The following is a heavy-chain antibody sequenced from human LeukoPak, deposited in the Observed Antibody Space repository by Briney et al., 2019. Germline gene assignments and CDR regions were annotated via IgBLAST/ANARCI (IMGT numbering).Heavy chain of an antibody. J-gene: IGHJ3*02. Sequence: SETLSLTCTVSGGSISSGGYYWSWIRQHPGKGLEWIGYIYYSGSTYYNPSLKSRVTISVDTSKNQFSLKLSSVTAADTAVYYCARLYQTATKRGAFDIWGQGTMVTVSS. D-gene: IGHD2-2*02. CDR3: ARLYQTATKRGAFDI. V-gene: IGHV4-31*03. CDR2: IYYSGST. CDR1: GGSISSGGYY.